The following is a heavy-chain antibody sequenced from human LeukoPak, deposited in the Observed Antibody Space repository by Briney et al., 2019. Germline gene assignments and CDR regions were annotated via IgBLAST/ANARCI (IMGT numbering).Heavy chain of an antibody. CDR1: GGTFSSYA. V-gene: IGHV1-69*05. Sequence: SVKLSCKASGGTFSSYAISWVRQAPGQGLEWMGRIIPIFGTANYAQKFQGRVTITTDESTSTAYMELSSLRSEDTAVYYCARARGYYDSSEYYFDYWGQGTLVTVSS. CDR2: IIPIFGTA. CDR3: ARARGYYDSSEYYFDY. D-gene: IGHD3-22*01. J-gene: IGHJ4*02.